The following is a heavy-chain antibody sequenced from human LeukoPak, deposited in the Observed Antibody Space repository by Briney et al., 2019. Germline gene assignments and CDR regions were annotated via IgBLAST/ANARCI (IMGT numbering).Heavy chain of an antibody. V-gene: IGHV4-39*07. D-gene: IGHD5-12*01. Sequence: PSETLPLTCTVSGGSISSSSYYWGWIRLPPGKGLEWIGSIYYSGSTYYNPSLKSRITISVDTSKSQFSLKLSSVTAADTAVYYCAKDESYGGYDSIDYWGQGTLVTVSS. CDR1: GGSISSSSYY. CDR3: AKDESYGGYDSIDY. J-gene: IGHJ4*02. CDR2: IYYSGST.